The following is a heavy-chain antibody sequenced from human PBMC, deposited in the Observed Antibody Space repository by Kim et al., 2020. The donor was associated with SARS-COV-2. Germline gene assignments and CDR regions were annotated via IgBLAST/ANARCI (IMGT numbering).Heavy chain of an antibody. V-gene: IGHV1-18*01. J-gene: IGHJ4*02. CDR3: ARSFGVVLWVDY. D-gene: IGHD3-3*01. Sequence: NYAQKLQGRVTMTTDTSTSTAYMELRSLRSDDTAVYHCARSFGVVLWVDYWGQGTLVTVSS.